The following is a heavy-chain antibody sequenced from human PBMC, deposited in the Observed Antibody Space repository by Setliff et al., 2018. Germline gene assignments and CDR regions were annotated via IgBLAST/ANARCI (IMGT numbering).Heavy chain of an antibody. Sequence: LSLTCTVSGGSISSHYWTWIRQPAGKGLEWIGRLYTSGDTNYNPSLKSRVSMSLDTSKNQFSLKLSSVTAADTAVYYCARDRVVVLAGRRGFYFDYWGQGTLVTSPQ. V-gene: IGHV4-4*07. CDR3: ARDRVVVLAGRRGFYFDY. CDR1: GGSISSHY. CDR2: LYTSGDT. D-gene: IGHD2-15*01. J-gene: IGHJ4*02.